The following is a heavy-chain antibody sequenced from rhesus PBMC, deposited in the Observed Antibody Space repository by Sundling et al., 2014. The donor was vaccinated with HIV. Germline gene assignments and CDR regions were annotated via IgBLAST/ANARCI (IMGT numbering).Heavy chain of an antibody. Sequence: QVQLQESGPGLVKPSETLSLTCAVSGGSISSNYWSWIRQSPGKGLEWIGYIHGGSGRTSYNPSLKSRVTISRDTSNKQLSLRLTSVTAADTALYYCARTRQLQLGIDYWGQGVLVTVSS. V-gene: IGHV4-147*01. J-gene: IGHJ4*01. CDR3: ARTRQLQLGIDY. D-gene: IGHD1-44*01. CDR1: GGSISSNY. CDR2: IHGGSGRT.